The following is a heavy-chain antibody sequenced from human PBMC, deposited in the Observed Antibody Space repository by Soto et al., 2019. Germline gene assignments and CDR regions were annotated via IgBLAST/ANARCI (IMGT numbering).Heavy chain of an antibody. CDR3: ARYDAFKAFDL. Sequence: GGSLRLSCAAPGFTFNSYSVNWVRQAPWKGLEWVASISSGSVHIDFADSVKGRFTISRDDVTNSVSLQMDSLRVEYTGIYYCARYDAFKAFDLWGQGTMVAVSS. D-gene: IGHD1-1*01. CDR1: GFTFNSYS. CDR2: ISSGSVHI. J-gene: IGHJ3*01. V-gene: IGHV3-21*01.